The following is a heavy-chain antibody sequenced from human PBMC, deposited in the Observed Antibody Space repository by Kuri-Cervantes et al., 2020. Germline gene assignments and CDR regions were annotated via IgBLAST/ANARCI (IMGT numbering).Heavy chain of an antibody. V-gene: IGHV3-23*01. D-gene: IGHD1-14*01. CDR2: ISGSGSRT. Sequence: GGSLRLSCVASGFTFSNHAMTWVRQAPGKGLEWVSGISGSGSRTYYADSVKGRFTISRDNSKNTLYLQMNSLRAEDTAVYYCARVGALTHPPDYWGQGTLVTVSS. CDR1: GFTFSNHA. CDR3: ARVGALTHPPDY. J-gene: IGHJ4*02.